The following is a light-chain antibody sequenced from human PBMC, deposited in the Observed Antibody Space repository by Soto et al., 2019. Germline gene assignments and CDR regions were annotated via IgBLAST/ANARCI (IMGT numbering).Light chain of an antibody. CDR1: SSDVGGYNY. V-gene: IGLV2-11*01. CDR3: CSYAGSYSYV. CDR2: DVS. J-gene: IGLJ1*01. Sequence: QSALTQPRSVSGSPGQSVTISCPGTSSDVGGYNYVSWYQQHPGKDPKLMIYDVSKRPSGVPDRFSGSKSGNTASLTISGLQAEDEADYYCCSYAGSYSYVFGTGTKLTVL.